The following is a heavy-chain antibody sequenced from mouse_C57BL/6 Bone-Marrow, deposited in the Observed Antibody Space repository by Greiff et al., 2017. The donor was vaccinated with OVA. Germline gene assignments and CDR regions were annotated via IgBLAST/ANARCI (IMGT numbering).Heavy chain of an antibody. CDR3: ARAYSIPIFMDY. CDR1: GFTFSDFY. J-gene: IGHJ4*01. Sequence: EVQVVESGGGLVQSGRSLRLSCATSGFTFSDFYMEWVRQAPGKGLEWIAASRNKANDYTTEYSASVKGRFIVSRDTSQSILYLQMNALRAEDTAIYYCARAYSIPIFMDYWGQGTSVTVSS. V-gene: IGHV7-1*01. D-gene: IGHD2-5*01. CDR2: SRNKANDYTT.